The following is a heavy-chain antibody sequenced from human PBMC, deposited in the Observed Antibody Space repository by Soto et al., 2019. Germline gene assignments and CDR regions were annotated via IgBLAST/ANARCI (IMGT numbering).Heavy chain of an antibody. CDR2: LFTGADP. CDR1: GFTVISSY. CDR3: ARSRYTGTYSGRFLDY. D-gene: IGHD1-26*01. V-gene: IGHV3-53*01. J-gene: IGHJ4*02. Sequence: PGGSRTPSGVASGFTVISSYLTWVRQAPGRGRGWVAILFTGADPVYADSAKGRFTISRDSSKNTLYLQMHSLRAEDTAMYFCARSRYTGTYSGRFLDYWGQGSLVTVSS.